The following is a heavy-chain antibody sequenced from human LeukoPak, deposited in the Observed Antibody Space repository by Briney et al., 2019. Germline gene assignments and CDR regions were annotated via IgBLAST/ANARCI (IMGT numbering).Heavy chain of an antibody. Sequence: SETLSLTCTVSGGSISIYYWSWIRQPPGKGLEWIGYIYNSGSTNYNPSLKSRVTISVDTSKNQFSLNLGSVTAANTAVYYCVRDRELNYWGQGTLVTVSS. V-gene: IGHV4-59*01. CDR1: GGSISIYY. J-gene: IGHJ4*02. D-gene: IGHD3-10*01. CDR2: IYNSGST. CDR3: VRDRELNY.